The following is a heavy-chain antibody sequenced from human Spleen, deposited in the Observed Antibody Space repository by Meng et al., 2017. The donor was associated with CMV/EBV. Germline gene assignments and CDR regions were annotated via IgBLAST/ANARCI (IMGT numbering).Heavy chain of an antibody. CDR3: ASRGYSGYEPQNY. J-gene: IGHJ4*02. V-gene: IGHV4-34*01. Sequence: QLQLQQGGPGLLKPSEPLSLTCAVYGGSFSGYYWSWIRQPPGKGLEWIGEINHSGSPNYNPSLKSRVTISVDTSKNQFSLKLSSVTAADTAVYYCASRGYSGYEPQNYWGQGTLVTVSS. CDR1: GGSFSGYY. CDR2: INHSGSP. D-gene: IGHD5-12*01.